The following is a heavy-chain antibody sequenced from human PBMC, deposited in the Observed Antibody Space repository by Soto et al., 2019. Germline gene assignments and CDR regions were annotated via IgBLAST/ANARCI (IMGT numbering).Heavy chain of an antibody. D-gene: IGHD2-15*01. CDR2: IYYSGST. Sequence: SETLSLTCTVSGGSISSSSYYWGWIRQPPGKGLEWIGSIYYSGSTYYNPSLKSRVTISVDTSKNQFSLKLSSVTAADTAVYYCASSPGYCSGGSCYDDAFDIWGQGTMVTVSS. J-gene: IGHJ3*02. CDR1: GGSISSSSYY. V-gene: IGHV4-39*01. CDR3: ASSPGYCSGGSCYDDAFDI.